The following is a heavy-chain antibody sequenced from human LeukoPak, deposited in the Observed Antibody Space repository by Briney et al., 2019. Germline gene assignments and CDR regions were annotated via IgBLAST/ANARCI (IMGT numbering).Heavy chain of an antibody. Sequence: PGGSLRLSCAASGFTFSDYYMSWIRQAPGKGLEWVSYISSSGSTIYYADSVKGRFTISRDNAKNSLYLQMNSLRAEDTAVHYCARWGDYYGSGSYYNGSQNWFDPWGQGTLVTVSS. CDR2: ISSSGSTI. CDR3: ARWGDYYGSGSYYNGSQNWFDP. D-gene: IGHD3-10*01. J-gene: IGHJ5*02. CDR1: GFTFSDYY. V-gene: IGHV3-11*01.